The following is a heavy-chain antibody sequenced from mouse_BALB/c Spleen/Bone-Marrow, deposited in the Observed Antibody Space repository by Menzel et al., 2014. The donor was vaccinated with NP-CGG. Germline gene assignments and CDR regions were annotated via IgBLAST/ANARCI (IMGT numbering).Heavy chain of an antibody. D-gene: IGHD1-1*01. CDR3: TRYGNSHYYAMDY. Sequence: QVQLQQSRAELVRPGASVKLSCRASGYTFTCYWINWVKRRPGQGLEWIGNIYPSDSYTNYNQRFKDKATLTVDKSSSTAYMQLSSPTSEDSAVYYCTRYGNSHYYAMDYWGQGTSVTVSS. V-gene: IGHV1-69*02. CDR2: IYPSDSYT. J-gene: IGHJ4*01. CDR1: GYTFTCYW.